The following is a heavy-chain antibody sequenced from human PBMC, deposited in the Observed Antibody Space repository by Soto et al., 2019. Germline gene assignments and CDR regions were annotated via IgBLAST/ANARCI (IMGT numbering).Heavy chain of an antibody. CDR1: GYTFTSYD. D-gene: IGHD3-3*01. CDR2: MNPNSGNT. CDR3: ATYYAFWSGFYGMDV. V-gene: IGHV1-8*01. Sequence: ASVKVSCKASGYTFTSYDINWVRQATGQGLEWMGWMNPNSGNTGYAQKFQGRVTMTRNTSISTAYMELSSLRSEDTAVYYCATYYAFWSGFYGMDVWGQGTTVTVSS. J-gene: IGHJ6*02.